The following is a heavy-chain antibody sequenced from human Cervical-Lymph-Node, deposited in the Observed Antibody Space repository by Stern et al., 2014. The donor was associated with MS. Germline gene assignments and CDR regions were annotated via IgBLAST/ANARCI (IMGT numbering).Heavy chain of an antibody. Sequence: DQLVESGPGLVKPSETLSLTCTVSGGSISNYYWSWVRQPPGKGLEWVGCVFHTGSTDYNPSLESQVDISVDTSRNQFSLTVRSVTAADTALYFCARHNVRGRVWSYFDFWGQGIVVAVSS. CDR2: VFHTGST. CDR3: ARHNVRGRVWSYFDF. J-gene: IGHJ4*02. D-gene: IGHD2-21*01. CDR1: GGSISNYY. V-gene: IGHV4-59*08.